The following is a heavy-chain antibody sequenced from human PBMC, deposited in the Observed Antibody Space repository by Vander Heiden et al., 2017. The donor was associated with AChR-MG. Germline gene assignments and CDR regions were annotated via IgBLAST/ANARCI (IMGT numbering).Heavy chain of an antibody. Sequence: VQRVESGGGVVQPGRSLRPSCAASGSTFSSYGMHWVRQAPGKGLEWVAVISYDGSNKYYADSVKGRFTISRDNSKNTLYLQMNSLRAEDTAVYYCAKEPYSSSWIHYGMDVWGQGTTVTVSS. V-gene: IGHV3-30*18. D-gene: IGHD6-13*01. CDR3: AKEPYSSSWIHYGMDV. CDR2: ISYDGSNK. J-gene: IGHJ6*02. CDR1: GSTFSSYG.